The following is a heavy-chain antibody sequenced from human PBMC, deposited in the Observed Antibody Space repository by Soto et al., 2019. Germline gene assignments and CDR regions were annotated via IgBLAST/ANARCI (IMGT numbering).Heavy chain of an antibody. CDR1: GYFVSDYY. D-gene: IGHD1-26*01. J-gene: IGHJ6*04. CDR3: ARENIGVLPGAALRGASGMDV. V-gene: IGHV1-2*04. Sequence: ASVKVSCKSSGYFVSDYYIHWVRQARGQGLEWMGWINPNSGDIKYAQNFQDWVTMTRDTSISTAYMEVSRLRSDDTAVYYCARENIGVLPGAALRGASGMDVWGKGTTVTVFS. CDR2: INPNSGDI.